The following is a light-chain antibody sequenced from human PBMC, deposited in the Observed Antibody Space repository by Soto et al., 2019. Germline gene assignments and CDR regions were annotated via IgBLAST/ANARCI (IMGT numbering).Light chain of an antibody. CDR1: QGISNY. Sequence: DIQMTQSPSAVSASVGDRVTITCRASQGISNYLNWYQQKPGKAPKLLIYDASNLETGVPSRFSGSGSGTDFTFTISSLQPEDIATYYCQQYDNLPLTFGGGTKVDIK. CDR2: DAS. J-gene: IGKJ4*01. CDR3: QQYDNLPLT. V-gene: IGKV1-33*01.